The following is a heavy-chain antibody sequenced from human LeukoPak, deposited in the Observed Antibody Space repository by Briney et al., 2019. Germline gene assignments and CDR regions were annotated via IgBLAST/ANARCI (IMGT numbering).Heavy chain of an antibody. CDR3: ARSVPSLDYLIDS. D-gene: IGHD4-11*01. J-gene: IGHJ5*01. Sequence: PSHTLSLTCTVSGGSISGYYWTWIRQLPGKGLEWIGYIYNSGITNYNPSLKSRVTVSVDTSKNQFSLRLTSVTAADTAVYYCARSVPSLDYLIDSWGHGTLVTVSS. CDR2: IYNSGIT. CDR1: GGSISGYY. V-gene: IGHV4-59*08.